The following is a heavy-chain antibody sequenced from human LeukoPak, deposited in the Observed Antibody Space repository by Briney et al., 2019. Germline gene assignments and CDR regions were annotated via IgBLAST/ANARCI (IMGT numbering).Heavy chain of an antibody. CDR3: AKTAPRDFDL. CDR1: GFPFTTYD. V-gene: IGHV3-23*01. D-gene: IGHD3-10*01. Sequence: GGSLRLSCAASGFPFTTYDMSWVRQVPGKGLEWVSAITGSGGSTFYSDSVKGRFTISRDNSKNTLYLQMNSLRAEDTAVYYCAKTAPRDFDLWGRGTLVTVSS. J-gene: IGHJ2*01. CDR2: ITGSGGST.